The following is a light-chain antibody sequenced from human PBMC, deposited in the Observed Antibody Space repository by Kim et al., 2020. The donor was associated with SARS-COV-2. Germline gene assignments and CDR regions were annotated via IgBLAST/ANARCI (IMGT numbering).Light chain of an antibody. J-gene: IGKJ4*01. V-gene: IGKV2-28*01. CDR3: MQALQTPLT. CDR1: QSLLHSKGYNY. Sequence: PASISCRSSQSLLHSKGYNYLDWYLQKPGQSPQLLIYLGSNRASGVPDRFSGSGSGTDFTLKISRVEAEDVGVYYCMQALQTPLTFGGGTKVDIK. CDR2: LGS.